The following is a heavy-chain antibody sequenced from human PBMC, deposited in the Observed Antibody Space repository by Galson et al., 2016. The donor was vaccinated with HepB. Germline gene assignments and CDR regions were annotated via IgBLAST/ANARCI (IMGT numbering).Heavy chain of an antibody. D-gene: IGHD3-16*01. V-gene: IGHV3-64D*09. Sequence: SLRLSCAASGFTFSNYAMHWVRQAPGKGLEYVSAISSNGDNTYYADSVKGRFTISRDSSKNTLYLQVSSLRPEDTAVYYCVKDGNILGGIPSARWGQGTLVTVSS. J-gene: IGHJ4*02. CDR3: VKDGNILGGIPSAR. CDR1: GFTFSNYA. CDR2: ISSNGDNT.